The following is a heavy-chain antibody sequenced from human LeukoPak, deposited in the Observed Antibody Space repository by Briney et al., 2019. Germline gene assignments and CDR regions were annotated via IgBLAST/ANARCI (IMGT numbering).Heavy chain of an antibody. V-gene: IGHV1-46*01. J-gene: IGHJ6*03. CDR1: GYTFTSYY. CDR3: ARGDAARPGSGYYYYHYMDV. Sequence: ASVKVSCKASGYTFTSYYMHWVRQAPGQGLEWMGIINPSGGSTSYAQKFQGRVTMTRDTSTSTVYMELSSLRSEDTAAYYCARGDAARPGSGYYYYHYMDVWGKGTTVTVSS. D-gene: IGHD6-6*01. CDR2: INPSGGST.